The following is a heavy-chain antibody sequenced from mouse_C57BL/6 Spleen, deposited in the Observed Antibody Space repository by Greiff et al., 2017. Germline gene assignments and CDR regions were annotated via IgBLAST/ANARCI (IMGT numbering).Heavy chain of an antibody. V-gene: IGHV1-69*01. CDR3: ASPLYGGDWYFDV. CDR1: GYTFTSYW. CDR2: IDPSDSYT. D-gene: IGHD1-1*01. J-gene: IGHJ1*03. Sequence: QVQLQQSGAELVMPGASVKLSCKASGYTFTSYWMHWVKQRPGQGLEWIGEIDPSDSYTNYNQKFKGKSTLTVDKSSSTAYMQLSSLTSEDSAVYYCASPLYGGDWYFDVWGTGTTVTVSS.